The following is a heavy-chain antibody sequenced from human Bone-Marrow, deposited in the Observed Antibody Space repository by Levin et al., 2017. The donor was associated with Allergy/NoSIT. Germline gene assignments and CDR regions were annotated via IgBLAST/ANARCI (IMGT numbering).Heavy chain of an antibody. J-gene: IGHJ6*02. Sequence: SETLSLTCAVYLESFSGHYWNWIRQPPGKGLEWIAEINHSGNTNYNPSLSSRVTLSVDTSKNQFSLNLRSVTAADTGVYYFARGRRETFGMFVLGRPIHTTYGLDVWGQGTTVSVSS. V-gene: IGHV4-34*01. CDR3: ARGRRETFGMFVLGRPIHTTYGLDV. CDR1: LESFSGHY. CDR2: INHSGNT. D-gene: IGHD3-16*01.